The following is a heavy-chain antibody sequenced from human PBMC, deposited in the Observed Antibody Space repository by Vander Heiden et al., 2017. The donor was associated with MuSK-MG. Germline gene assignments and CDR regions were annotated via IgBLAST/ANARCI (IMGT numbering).Heavy chain of an antibody. CDR3: ARGRMGGSFDY. CDR1: GYTFTSYA. Sequence: QVQLVQSAAEVQKPGASVKVSCKASGYTFTSYAINWVRQASGQGLEWMGWMNPNSGDPDYAQKCQGRVTMTRDTSISTAYMELSSLTSEDTAVYDGARGRMGGSFDYWGQGTLVTVSS. V-gene: IGHV1-8*01. D-gene: IGHD1-26*01. J-gene: IGHJ4*02. CDR2: MNPNSGDP.